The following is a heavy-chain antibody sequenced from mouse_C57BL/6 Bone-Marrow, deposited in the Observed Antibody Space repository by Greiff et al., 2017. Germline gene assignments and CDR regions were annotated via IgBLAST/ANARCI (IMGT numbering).Heavy chain of an antibody. D-gene: IGHD1-1*01. CDR3: ARRCVLTFAY. J-gene: IGHJ3*01. V-gene: IGHV5-6*02. Sequence: EVKLMESGGDLVKPGGSLKLSCAASGFTFSSYGMSWVRQTPDKRLEWVATISSGGSYTYYPDSVKGRFTISRNNAKNTLYLQMSSLKSEDTAMYYCARRCVLTFAYWGQGTLVTVSA. CDR2: ISSGGSYT. CDR1: GFTFSSYG.